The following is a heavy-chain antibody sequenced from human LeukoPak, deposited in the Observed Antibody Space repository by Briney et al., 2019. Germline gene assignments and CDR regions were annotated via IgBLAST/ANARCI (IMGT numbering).Heavy chain of an antibody. D-gene: IGHD1-26*01. Sequence: PSETLSLTCGVSGYSISSGYYWGWIRQPPGKGLEWIGSIYHSGNTYYNVSLRSRVTVSVDTSKNQFSLKVSSVTAADTAVYYCARGGKDTTPFDYWGQGTLVTVPS. CDR1: GYSISSGYY. CDR2: IYHSGNT. V-gene: IGHV4-38-2*01. J-gene: IGHJ4*02. CDR3: ARGGKDTTPFDY.